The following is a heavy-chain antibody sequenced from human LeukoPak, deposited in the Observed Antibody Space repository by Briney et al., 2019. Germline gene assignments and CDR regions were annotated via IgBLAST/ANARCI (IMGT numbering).Heavy chain of an antibody. J-gene: IGHJ4*02. Sequence: GGSLRLSCAASGFTFSSYGMHWVRQAPGKGLEWVAVISYDGSNKYYADSVKGRFTISRDYSKNTLYLQMNSLRAEDTAVYYCAKQKPYYDSRSYYFDYWGQGTLVTVSS. V-gene: IGHV3-30*18. CDR2: ISYDGSNK. CDR1: GFTFSSYG. CDR3: AKQKPYYDSRSYYFDY. D-gene: IGHD3-22*01.